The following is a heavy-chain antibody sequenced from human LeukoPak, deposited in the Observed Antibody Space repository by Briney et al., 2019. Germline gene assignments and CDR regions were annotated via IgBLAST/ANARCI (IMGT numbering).Heavy chain of an antibody. J-gene: IGHJ5*02. CDR3: ARVRGGITTTYNWFDP. CDR1: GYTFTGYY. CDR2: INPNSGGT. V-gene: IGHV1-2*02. D-gene: IGHD2-15*01. Sequence: ASVKVSCKASGYTFTGYYMHWVRQAPGQGLEWMGWINPNSGGTNYAQKFQGRVTMTRDTSISTAYMELSRLRSDDTAVYYCARVRGGITTTYNWFDPWGQGTLVTVSS.